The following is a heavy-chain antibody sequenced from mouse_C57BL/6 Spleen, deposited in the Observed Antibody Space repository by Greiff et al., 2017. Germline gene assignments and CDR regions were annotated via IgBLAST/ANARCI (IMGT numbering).Heavy chain of an antibody. CDR1: GYTFTSYW. D-gene: IGHD1-1*01. J-gene: IGHJ2*01. Sequence: QVQLQQPGAELVRPGSSVKLSCKASGYTFTSYWMHWVKQRPIQGLEWIGNIDPSDSETHYNQKFKDKATLTVDKSSSTAYMQLSSLTSEDSAVYYWASGITTVVADYWGQGTTLTVSS. CDR2: IDPSDSET. V-gene: IGHV1-52*01. CDR3: ASGITTVVADY.